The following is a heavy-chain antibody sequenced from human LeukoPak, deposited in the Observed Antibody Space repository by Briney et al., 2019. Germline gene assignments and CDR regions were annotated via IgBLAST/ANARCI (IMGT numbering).Heavy chain of an antibody. V-gene: IGHV1-2*02. J-gene: IGHJ4*02. CDR2: INPNSGGT. CDR3: ARSAYSSGWEY. Sequence: ASVKVSCKASGYTFTGYYMHWVRQAPGQGLEWMGCINPNSGGTNYAQTVQGRVNMTRDTSISTAYMDLSRLRADDTAVYYCARSAYSSGWEYWGQGTLVTVSS. CDR1: GYTFTGYY. D-gene: IGHD6-19*01.